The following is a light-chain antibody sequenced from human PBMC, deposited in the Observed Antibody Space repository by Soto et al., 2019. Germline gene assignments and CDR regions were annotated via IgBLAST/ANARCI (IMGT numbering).Light chain of an antibody. CDR1: QSVSSSA. CDR3: HQYGSSPWT. V-gene: IGKV3-20*01. Sequence: EIVLTQSPGTLSLSPGDRATLSCRAGQSVSSSALAWYQQKGGQAPRLLVFGATNRATGIPDRFSGSGSGADFTLTITRLEPEDFAVYYCHQYGSSPWTFGRGTKVDIK. J-gene: IGKJ1*01. CDR2: GAT.